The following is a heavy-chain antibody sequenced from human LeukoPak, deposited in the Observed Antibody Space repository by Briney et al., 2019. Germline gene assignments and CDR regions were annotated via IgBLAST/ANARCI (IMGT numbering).Heavy chain of an antibody. Sequence: GGSLRLSCAASGFTFSSHWMHWVRQAPGKGLPWVSRINSDGSSTGYADSVKGRFTISRDNAKNTLYLQMNSLRAEDTAVYYCARSGGNYGDYALYWGQGALVTVSS. CDR2: INSDGSST. D-gene: IGHD4-17*01. V-gene: IGHV3-74*01. CDR1: GFTFSSHW. CDR3: ARSGGNYGDYALY. J-gene: IGHJ4*02.